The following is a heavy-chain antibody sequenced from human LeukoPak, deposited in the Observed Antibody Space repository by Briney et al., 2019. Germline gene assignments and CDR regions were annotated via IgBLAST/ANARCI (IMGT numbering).Heavy chain of an antibody. J-gene: IGHJ4*02. CDR2: SRNKAKSYIT. D-gene: IGHD6-19*01. CDR3: VRVGSVAGSDYLDY. Sequence: GGSLRLSCAVSGFTFSDHFLDWVRQAPGKGLEWVGRSRNKAKSYITEYAASVKGRFTISRDDSKNSLYLQMNTLKTADTAVYYVVRVGSVAGSDYLDYWGQGTLVTVSS. CDR1: GFTFSDHF. V-gene: IGHV3-72*01.